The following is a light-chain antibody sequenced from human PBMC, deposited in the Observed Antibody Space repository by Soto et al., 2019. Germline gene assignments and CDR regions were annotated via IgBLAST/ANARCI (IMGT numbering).Light chain of an antibody. CDR1: QGISSY. CDR2: AAS. V-gene: IGKV1-8*01. Sequence: AIRMTQSPSSLSASTGDRVTITCRASQGISSYLAWYQQKQGKAPKLLIYAASTLQSGVPSRFSGSGSGTDFTLTISCLQSEDFATYYCQQYYSYPRTFGQGTKGEIK. CDR3: QQYYSYPRT. J-gene: IGKJ1*01.